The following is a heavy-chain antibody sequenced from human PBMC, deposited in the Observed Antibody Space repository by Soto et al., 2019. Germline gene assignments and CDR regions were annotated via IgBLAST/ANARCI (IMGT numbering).Heavy chain of an antibody. Sequence: EVRLVESGGGLVHPGGSLRLSCAASGLIFSNYKMHWVRHAPGKGLVWVSRINTDGSIIDYADSVKGRFTVSRDNAKNTLYLQMNSLRADDTAVYYCARDTDGLHYWGQGTLVTVSS. CDR3: ARDTDGLHY. CDR2: INTDGSII. CDR1: GLIFSNYK. J-gene: IGHJ4*02. V-gene: IGHV3-74*01.